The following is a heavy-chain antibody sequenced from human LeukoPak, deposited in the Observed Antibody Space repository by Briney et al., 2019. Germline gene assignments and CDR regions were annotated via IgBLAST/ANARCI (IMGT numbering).Heavy chain of an antibody. J-gene: IGHJ6*03. D-gene: IGHD6-13*01. CDR3: ARDLEREQLGYYYYYYMDV. CDR1: GYTFTGYY. Sequence: ASVKVSRKASGYTFTGYYMHWVRQAPGQGLEWMGRINPNSGGTNYAQKFQGRVTMTKDTSISTAYMELSRLRSDDTAVYYCARDLEREQLGYYYYYYMDVWGKGTTVTVSS. CDR2: INPNSGGT. V-gene: IGHV1-2*06.